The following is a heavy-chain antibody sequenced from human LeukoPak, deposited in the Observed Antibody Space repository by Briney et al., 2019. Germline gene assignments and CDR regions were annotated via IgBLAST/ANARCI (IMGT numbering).Heavy chain of an antibody. D-gene: IGHD2-15*01. CDR1: GYSFTSYW. CDR2: IYPGDSDA. CDR3: ATQHPYCSGGSCYLVGY. J-gene: IGHJ4*02. V-gene: IGHV5-51*01. Sequence: GESPKISCKGSGYSFTSYWIGWARQMPGKGLEWMGIIYPGDSDARYSPSFQGQVTISAEKSITTAYLQWSSLKASDTAMYYCATQHPYCSGGSCYLVGYWVQGTLVTVSS.